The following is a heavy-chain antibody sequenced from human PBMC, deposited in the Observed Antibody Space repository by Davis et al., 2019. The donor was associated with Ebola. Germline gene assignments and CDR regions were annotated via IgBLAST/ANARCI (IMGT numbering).Heavy chain of an antibody. J-gene: IGHJ3*02. CDR1: GHTFTNYY. CDR3: TTPGGQDSGYDVFDI. D-gene: IGHD5-12*01. V-gene: IGHV1-46*03. Sequence: ASVKVSCKASGHTFTNYYMHWVRQAPGQGLEWMGMINPNNGRTIYAQKFQGRVTVTRDTSTTTVYMDLGSLRSEDTALYYCTTPGGQDSGYDVFDIWGQGTMVTVSS. CDR2: INPNNGRT.